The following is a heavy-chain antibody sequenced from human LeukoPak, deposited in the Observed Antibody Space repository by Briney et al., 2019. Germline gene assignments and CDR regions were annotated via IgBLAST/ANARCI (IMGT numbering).Heavy chain of an antibody. CDR1: GFTFSGYS. CDR2: NSSSSSYI. Sequence: PGGSLRLSCAASGFTFSGYSMNWVRQAPGKGLECVLSNSSSSSYIYYADSVKGRFTISRDNAKNSLYLQMNSLRAEDTAVYYCARALPSPLYSGSYADAFDIWGQGTMVTVSS. V-gene: IGHV3-21*01. D-gene: IGHD1-26*01. CDR3: ARALPSPLYSGSYADAFDI. J-gene: IGHJ3*02.